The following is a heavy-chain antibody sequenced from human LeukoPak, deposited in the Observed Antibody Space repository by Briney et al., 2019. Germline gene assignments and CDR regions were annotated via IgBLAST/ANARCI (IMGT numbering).Heavy chain of an antibody. CDR3: AKDTWDEPNFFDY. CDR2: IRYDGSNK. Sequence: GGSLRLSCAASGFTFSSYGMHWVRQAPGKGLEWVAFIRYDGSNKYYPDSVKGRFTISRDNSKNTLYLQMNSLRAEDTAVYYCAKDTWDEPNFFDYWGQGTLVTVSS. D-gene: IGHD1-26*01. J-gene: IGHJ4*02. V-gene: IGHV3-30*02. CDR1: GFTFSSYG.